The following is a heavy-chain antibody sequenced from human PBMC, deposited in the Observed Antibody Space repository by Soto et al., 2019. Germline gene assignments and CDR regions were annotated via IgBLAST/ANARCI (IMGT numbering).Heavy chain of an antibody. CDR3: ARGQGKYYDYVWGSLGYYGMDV. V-gene: IGHV3-30-3*01. J-gene: IGHJ6*02. Sequence: QVQLVESGGGVVQPGRSLRLSCAASGFTFSSYAMHWVRQAPGKGLEWVAVISYDGSNKYYADSVKGRFTISRDNSKNTLYLQMNSLRAEDTAVYYCARGQGKYYDYVWGSLGYYGMDVWGQGTTVTVSS. CDR2: ISYDGSNK. CDR1: GFTFSSYA. D-gene: IGHD3-16*01.